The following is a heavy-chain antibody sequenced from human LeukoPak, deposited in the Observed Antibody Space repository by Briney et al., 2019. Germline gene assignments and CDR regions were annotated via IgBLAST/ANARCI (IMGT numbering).Heavy chain of an antibody. J-gene: IGHJ4*02. CDR3: ARMSHDILTGYPYYFDY. V-gene: IGHV3-53*01. D-gene: IGHD3-9*01. CDR1: GFTVSSNY. CDR2: IYSGGST. Sequence: PGGSLRLSCAASGFTVSSNYMSWVRQAPGKGLEWVSVIYSGGSTYYADSVKGRFTISRDNSKNTLYLQMNSLRAEDTAVYYCARMSHDILTGYPYYFDYWGQGTLVTVSS.